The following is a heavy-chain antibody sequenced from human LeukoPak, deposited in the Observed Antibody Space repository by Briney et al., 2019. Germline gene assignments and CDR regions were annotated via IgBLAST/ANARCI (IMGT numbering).Heavy chain of an antibody. D-gene: IGHD5-18*01. CDR3: AGGYSYGPGGY. Sequence: GGSLRLSCAPSGFTFSSYWMHWLRQAPGKGLVWVSRINSDGSSTSYADSVKGRFTISRDNAKNTLYLQMNSLRAEVTAVYYCAGGYSYGPGGYWGQGTLVTVSS. V-gene: IGHV3-74*01. J-gene: IGHJ4*02. CDR2: INSDGSST. CDR1: GFTFSSYW.